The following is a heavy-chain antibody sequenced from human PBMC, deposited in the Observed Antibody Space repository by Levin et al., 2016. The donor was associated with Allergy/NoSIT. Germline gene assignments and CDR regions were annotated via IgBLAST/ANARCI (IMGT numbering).Heavy chain of an antibody. D-gene: IGHD3-9*01. CDR1: GFTFSDYA. Sequence: GESLKISCAASGFTFSDYAIHWVRQAPGRGLEWVTVISYDSRNIFYSDSVKGRFTVSRDNSRNTLYLQMNSLRPEDTALYYCARDPTHKADWEKGGFDSWGRGTLVTVSS. V-gene: IGHV3-30*04. J-gene: IGHJ4*02. CDR2: ISYDSRNI. CDR3: ARDPTHKADWEKGGFDS.